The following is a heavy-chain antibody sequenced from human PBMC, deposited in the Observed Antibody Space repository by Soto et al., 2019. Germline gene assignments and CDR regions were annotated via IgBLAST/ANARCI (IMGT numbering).Heavy chain of an antibody. J-gene: IGHJ5*02. CDR1: GGSISSYY. V-gene: IGHV4-59*01. Sequence: SETLSLTCTVSGGSISSYYWSWIRQPPGKGLEWIGYIYYSGSTNYNPSLKSRVTISVDTSKNQFSLKLSSVTAADTAIYYCARVNDYYASKSLDPWGQGTLVTVSS. D-gene: IGHD3-10*01. CDR2: IYYSGST. CDR3: ARVNDYYASKSLDP.